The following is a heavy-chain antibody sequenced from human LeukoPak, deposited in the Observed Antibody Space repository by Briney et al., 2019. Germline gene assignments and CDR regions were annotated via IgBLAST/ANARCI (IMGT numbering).Heavy chain of an antibody. J-gene: IGHJ5*02. CDR2: IYTTGSP. V-gene: IGHV4-61*02. CDR3: ARDRGITTARGVPSWFDP. CDR1: GVSVSSTNYY. Sequence: SETLSLTCTVSGVSVSSTNYYWTWIRQPAGKGLEWIGRIYTTGSPSYSPSLKSRATISVDTSTNQFSLKLTSVSAADTAVYYCARDRGITTARGVPSWFDPWGQGLLVTVSS. D-gene: IGHD3-10*01.